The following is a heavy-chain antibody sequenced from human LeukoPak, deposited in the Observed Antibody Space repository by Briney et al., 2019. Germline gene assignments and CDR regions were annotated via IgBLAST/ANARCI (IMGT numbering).Heavy chain of an antibody. Sequence: GGSLRLSCAASGFTFSSYAMSWVRQAPGKGLEWVSAISGSGGSTYYADSVKGRFTISRDNSKNTLYLQMNSLRAEDTAVYYCATGFDGYSYGSGGYWGQGTLVTVSS. J-gene: IGHJ4*02. CDR2: ISGSGGST. CDR1: GFTFSSYA. CDR3: ATGFDGYSYGSGGY. V-gene: IGHV3-23*01. D-gene: IGHD5-18*01.